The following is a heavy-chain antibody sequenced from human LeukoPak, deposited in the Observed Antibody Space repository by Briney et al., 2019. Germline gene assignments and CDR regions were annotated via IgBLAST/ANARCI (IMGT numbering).Heavy chain of an antibody. CDR2: IYYSGST. D-gene: IGHD2-15*01. CDR1: GGSISSSSYY. J-gene: IGHJ4*02. Sequence: PSETLSLTCTVSGGSISSSSYYWGWIRQPPGKGLEWIGSIYYSGSTYYNPSLKSRVTISVDTSKNQFSLKLSSVTAADTAVYYRARWCSGGSCSISFDYWGQGTLVTVSS. V-gene: IGHV4-39*01. CDR3: ARWCSGGSCSISFDY.